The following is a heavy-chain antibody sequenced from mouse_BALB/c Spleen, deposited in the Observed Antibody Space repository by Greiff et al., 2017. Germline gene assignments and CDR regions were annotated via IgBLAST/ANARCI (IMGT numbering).Heavy chain of an antibody. CDR3: ARQDDYFDY. Sequence: EVQRVESGPGLVKPSQSLSLTCTVTGYSITSDYAWNWIRQFPGNKLEWMGYISYSGSTSYNPSLKSRISITRDTSKNQFFLQLNSVTTEDTATYYCARQDDYFDYWGQGTTLTVSS. CDR2: ISYSGST. J-gene: IGHJ2*01. CDR1: GYSITSDYA. V-gene: IGHV3-2*02.